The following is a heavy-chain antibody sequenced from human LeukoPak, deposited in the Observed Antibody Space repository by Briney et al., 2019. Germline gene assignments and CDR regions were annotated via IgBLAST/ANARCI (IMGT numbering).Heavy chain of an antibody. CDR3: ARSPIPKGFYDY. CDR2: ISAYNGNT. V-gene: IGHV1-18*01. J-gene: IGHJ4*02. CDR1: GYTFTSYG. Sequence: ASVKVSCKASGYTFTSYGISWVRQAPGQGLEWMGWISAYNGNTNYAQKLQGRVTMTTDTSTSTAYMELRSLRSEDTAVYYCARSPIPKGFYDYWDQGTLVTVSS. D-gene: IGHD2-21*01.